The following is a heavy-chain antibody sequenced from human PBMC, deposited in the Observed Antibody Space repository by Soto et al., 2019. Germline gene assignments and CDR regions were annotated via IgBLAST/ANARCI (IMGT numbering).Heavy chain of an antibody. CDR3: ARGYYRGNYRGPFDS. J-gene: IGHJ4*02. CDR1: EFTFRSYG. D-gene: IGHD1-26*01. Sequence: QVQLVESGGGVVQPGRSLRLSCAASEFTFRSYGMHWVRQAPGKGLEWVAVIWYDGSDKYYGDSVRGRFTISRDNSKNTRYLQMNILRAEDTAVYYCARGYYRGNYRGPFDSWGQGTLVTVSS. V-gene: IGHV3-33*01. CDR2: IWYDGSDK.